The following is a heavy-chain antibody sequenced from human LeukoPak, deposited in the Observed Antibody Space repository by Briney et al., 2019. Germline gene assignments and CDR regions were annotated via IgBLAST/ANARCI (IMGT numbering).Heavy chain of an antibody. D-gene: IGHD1-26*01. CDR2: FSSDGYTK. CDR3: AKSGGSYFSSLDS. CDR1: GFTFSTYG. V-gene: IGHV3-30*18. J-gene: IGHJ4*02. Sequence: PGRSQGLSCAASGFTFSTYGMHWVRQAPGKGLEWVTLFSSDGYTKYYADSVKGRFTISRDNSQNTLYLQMNSLRAEDTAVYYCAKSGGSYFSSLDSWGQGTLVTVYS.